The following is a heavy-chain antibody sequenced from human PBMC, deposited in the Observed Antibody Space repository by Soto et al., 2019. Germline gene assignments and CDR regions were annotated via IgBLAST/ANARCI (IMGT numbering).Heavy chain of an antibody. V-gene: IGHV3-23*01. J-gene: IGHJ5*02. Sequence: EVQLLESGGGLVQPGGSLRLSCAVSGFTFSSYAMSWVRQAAGKGLDWVAAITSRGGGTYYAGSVTGRFTISRDNSQNTLYLQMNSLRAEDTAIYYCARGDRSSGWNPWGLGTLVTVSS. D-gene: IGHD6-19*01. CDR2: ITSRGGGT. CDR1: GFTFSSYA. CDR3: ARGDRSSGWNP.